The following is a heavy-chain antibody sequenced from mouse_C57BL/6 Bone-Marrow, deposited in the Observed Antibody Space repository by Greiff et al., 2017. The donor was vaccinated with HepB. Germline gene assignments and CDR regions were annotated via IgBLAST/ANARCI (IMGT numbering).Heavy chain of an antibody. CDR2: ISYDGSN. J-gene: IGHJ2*01. CDR3: ARSDSSDDY. V-gene: IGHV3-6*01. D-gene: IGHD3-2*02. CDR1: GYSITSGYY. Sequence: EVKLQESGPGLVKPSQSLSLTCSVTGYSITSGYYWNWIRQFPGNKLEWMGYISYDGSNNYNPSLKNRISITRDTSKNQFFLKLNSVTTEDTATYYCARSDSSDDYWGQGTTLTVSS.